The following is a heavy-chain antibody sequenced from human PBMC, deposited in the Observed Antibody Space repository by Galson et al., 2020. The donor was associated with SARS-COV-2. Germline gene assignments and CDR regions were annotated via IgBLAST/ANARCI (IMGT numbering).Heavy chain of an antibody. D-gene: IGHD3-10*01. CDR3: TIAGSYYYYYGMDV. Sequence: GGSLRLSCAASGFTFSNDWMSWVRQAPGKGLAWVGRIKSNTDGGTAVYAAPVKGRFTISRDDSKNTLYLQMNSLKTEDTAVYYCTIAGSYYYYYGMDVWGQGTTVTVSS. CDR2: IKSNTDGGTA. CDR1: GFTFSNDW. V-gene: IGHV3-15*01. J-gene: IGHJ6*02.